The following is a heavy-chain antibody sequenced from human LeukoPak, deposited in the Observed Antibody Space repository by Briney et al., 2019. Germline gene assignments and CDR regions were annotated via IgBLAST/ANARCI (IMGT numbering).Heavy chain of an antibody. J-gene: IGHJ2*01. Sequence: GGSLRLSCAASGFTFSSYSMNWVRQAPGKGLEWVSSISSSSSYIYYADSVKGRFTISRDNSKNTLYLQMNSLRAEDTAVYYCARVRMYSSGWYGVAWYFDLWGRGTLVTVSS. CDR3: ARVRMYSSGWYGVAWYFDL. CDR1: GFTFSSYS. V-gene: IGHV3-21*04. D-gene: IGHD6-19*01. CDR2: ISSSSSYI.